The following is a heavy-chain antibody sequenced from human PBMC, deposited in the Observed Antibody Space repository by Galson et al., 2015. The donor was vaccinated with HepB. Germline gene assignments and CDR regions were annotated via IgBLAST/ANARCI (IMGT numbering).Heavy chain of an antibody. CDR3: ARRPSVVAATRIVDY. J-gene: IGHJ4*02. D-gene: IGHD2-15*01. V-gene: IGHV5-51*03. CDR1: GYSLTNYW. CDR2: IYPRDSDT. Sequence: QSGAEVKKPGESLKISCKGSGYSLTNYWIGWVRQMPGKGLEWMGIIYPRDSDTRYSPSFQGQVTISADKSIDTAYLQWSSLKASDTAIYYCARRPSVVAATRIVDYWGPGALVTVSS.